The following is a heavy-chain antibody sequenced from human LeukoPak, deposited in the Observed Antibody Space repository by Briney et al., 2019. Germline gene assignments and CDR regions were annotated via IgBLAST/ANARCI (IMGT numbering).Heavy chain of an antibody. Sequence: PSETLSLTCGVNGGSFSDYYWSWIRQHPGKGLEWIGYIYYSGSTYYNPSLKSRVTISVDTSKNQFSLKLSSVTAADTAVYYCARGEAYYYDSSGSEFLDYWGQGTLVTVSS. D-gene: IGHD3-22*01. V-gene: IGHV4-31*02. CDR1: GGSFSDYY. J-gene: IGHJ4*02. CDR3: ARGEAYYYDSSGSEFLDY. CDR2: IYYSGST.